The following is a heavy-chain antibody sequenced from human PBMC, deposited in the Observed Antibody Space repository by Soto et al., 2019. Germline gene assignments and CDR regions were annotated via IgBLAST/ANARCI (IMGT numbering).Heavy chain of an antibody. CDR3: AKARTRLIAVAGTSDAFDI. Sequence: GSLRLSCAASGFTFSSYAMSWVRQAPGKGLEWVSAISGSGGSTYYADSVKGRFTISRDNSKNTLYLQMNSLRAEDTAVYYCAKARTRLIAVAGTSDAFDIWGQGTMVTVSS. D-gene: IGHD6-19*01. CDR2: ISGSGGST. V-gene: IGHV3-23*01. CDR1: GFTFSSYA. J-gene: IGHJ3*02.